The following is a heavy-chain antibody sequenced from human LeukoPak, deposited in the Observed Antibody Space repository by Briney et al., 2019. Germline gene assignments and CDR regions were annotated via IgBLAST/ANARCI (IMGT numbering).Heavy chain of an antibody. V-gene: IGHV4-39*01. Sequence: SETLSLTCTVSGVSISSSNSYWGWIRQPPGKGLEWSGSIYYSGNTYYNPSLKSRVTISVDTSKNQFSLKLSSVTAADTAVYYCARHRDGYNLLDAFDIWGQGTMVTVSS. CDR3: ARHRDGYNLLDAFDI. J-gene: IGHJ3*02. CDR2: IYYSGNT. CDR1: GVSISSSNSY. D-gene: IGHD5-24*01.